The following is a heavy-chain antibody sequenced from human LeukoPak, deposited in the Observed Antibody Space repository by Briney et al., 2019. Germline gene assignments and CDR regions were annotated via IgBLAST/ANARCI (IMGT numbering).Heavy chain of an antibody. Sequence: ASVKVSCKASGYTFTGYYMHWVRQAPGQGLECMGWINPNSGGTNYAQKFQGRVTMTRDTSISTAYMELSRLRSDDTAVYYCARAEDFDWSLDYWGQGTLVTVSS. CDR2: INPNSGGT. CDR3: ARAEDFDWSLDY. D-gene: IGHD3-9*01. J-gene: IGHJ4*02. CDR1: GYTFTGYY. V-gene: IGHV1-2*02.